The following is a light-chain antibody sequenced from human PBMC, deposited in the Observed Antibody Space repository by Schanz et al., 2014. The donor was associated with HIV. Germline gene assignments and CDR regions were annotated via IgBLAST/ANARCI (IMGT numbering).Light chain of an antibody. J-gene: IGLJ2*01. CDR1: RSNIGARYD. Sequence: QSVLTQPPSVSGAPGQSITISCTGSRSNIGARYDVHWYQQLPGTAPKLLIYGNSNRPSGVPDRYSGSKSDTSASLAITGLQAEDEADYYCQSFDSSVSGVVFGGGTKLTVL. CDR2: GNS. V-gene: IGLV1-40*01. CDR3: QSFDSSVSGVV.